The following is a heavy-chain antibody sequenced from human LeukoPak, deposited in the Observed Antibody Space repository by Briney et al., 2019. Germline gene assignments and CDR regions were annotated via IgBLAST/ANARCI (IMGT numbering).Heavy chain of an antibody. CDR1: GFTFSSYW. V-gene: IGHV3-74*01. CDR3: TRDASPGYFDL. J-gene: IGHJ2*01. Sequence: GGSLRLSCAVSGFTFSSYWMHWVSHGRGKGLAWVSRITNDGSATDYADSVKGRFTISRDNAENTLYLHMSSLRAEDTAVYYCTRDASPGYFDLWGRGTLVTVSS. D-gene: IGHD2-15*01. CDR2: ITNDGSAT.